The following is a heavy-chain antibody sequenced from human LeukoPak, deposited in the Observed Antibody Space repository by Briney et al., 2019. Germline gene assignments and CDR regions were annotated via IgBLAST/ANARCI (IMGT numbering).Heavy chain of an antibody. J-gene: IGHJ4*02. CDR3: ARDFIRGYSYGYDY. V-gene: IGHV3-30*03. CDR2: ISYDGSNK. CDR1: GFTFSSYA. D-gene: IGHD5-18*01. Sequence: PGRSLRLSCTASGFTFSSYAMHWVRQAPGKGLEWVAVISYDGSNKYYADSVKGRFTISRDNSKNTLYLQMNSLRAEDTAVFYCARDFIRGYSYGYDYWGQGTLVTVSS.